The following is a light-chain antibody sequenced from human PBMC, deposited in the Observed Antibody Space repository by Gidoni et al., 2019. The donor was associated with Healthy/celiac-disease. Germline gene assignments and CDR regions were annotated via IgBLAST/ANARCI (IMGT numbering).Light chain of an antibody. V-gene: IGKV3-20*01. CDR1: QSVSSSY. J-gene: IGKJ1*01. CDR2: GAS. Sequence: IVLTQSPGTLSLSPGERATLSCRASQSVSSSYLAWYQQKPGQAPRLLIYGASSRATGIPDRFSGRGSGTDFTLTISRLEPEDFAVYYCQQYGSSPETFGQGTKVEIK. CDR3: QQYGSSPET.